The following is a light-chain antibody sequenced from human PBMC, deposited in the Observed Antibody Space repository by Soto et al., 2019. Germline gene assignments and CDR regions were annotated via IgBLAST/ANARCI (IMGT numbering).Light chain of an antibody. V-gene: IGKV3-20*01. Sequence: EIVLTQSPGTVSLSPGERATLSCRASQSVSNRNLARYRQKPGQAPSLHIFRASNRATGIPDRFSGSGSGTDFAITINRLAPEDCAVYYCLRYGDSRPAYTFGEGTKLDIK. J-gene: IGKJ2*01. CDR1: QSVSNRN. CDR3: LRYGDSRPAYT. CDR2: RAS.